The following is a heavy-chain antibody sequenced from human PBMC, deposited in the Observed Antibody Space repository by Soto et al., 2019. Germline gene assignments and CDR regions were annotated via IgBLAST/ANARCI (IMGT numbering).Heavy chain of an antibody. V-gene: IGHV5-51*01. Sequence: GESLKISCQGSVYSFTSYWIGWVRQMPGKGLEWMCIIYPGDSDTRYSPSFQGQVTISADESTSNAYLQWSRLKASDTAMYYCASGGRAVAPPTIWGQGTMVTVSS. D-gene: IGHD6-19*01. CDR3: ASGGRAVAPPTI. J-gene: IGHJ3*02. CDR2: IYPGDSDT. CDR1: VYSFTSYW.